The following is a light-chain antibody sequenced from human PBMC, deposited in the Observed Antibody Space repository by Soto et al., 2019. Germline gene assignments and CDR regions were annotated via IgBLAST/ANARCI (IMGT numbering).Light chain of an antibody. CDR2: EVS. CDR1: SSDVGGYNY. Sequence: QSALTQPASVSGSPGQSITISCTGTSSDVGGYNYVSWYQQFPGNAPKLMMYEVSNRPSVVSNRFSGSRTANTASLPISGLQSEDEEEDYCNSYTSSSTLVFGTGTKLTVL. J-gene: IGLJ1*01. CDR3: NSYTSSSTLV. V-gene: IGLV2-14*03.